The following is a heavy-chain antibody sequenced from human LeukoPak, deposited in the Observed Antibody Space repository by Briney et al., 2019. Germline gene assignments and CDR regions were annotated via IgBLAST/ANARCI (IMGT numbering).Heavy chain of an antibody. J-gene: IGHJ4*02. CDR3: ARGGIAAAGSDY. D-gene: IGHD6-13*01. V-gene: IGHV1-8*02. Sequence: GASVKVSCKASGYTFTGYYMHWVRQAPGQGLEWMGWMNPNSGNTGYAQKFQGRVTMTRNTSISTAYMELSSLRSEDTAVYYCARGGIAAAGSDYWGQGTLVTVSS. CDR2: MNPNSGNT. CDR1: GYTFTGYY.